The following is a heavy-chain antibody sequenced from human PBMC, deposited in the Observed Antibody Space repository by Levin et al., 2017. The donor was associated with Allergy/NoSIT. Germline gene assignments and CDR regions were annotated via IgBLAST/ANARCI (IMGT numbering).Heavy chain of an antibody. CDR3: ARVGKGAAPLGYYYGMDV. Sequence: ASVKVSCKASGYTFTSYFIHWVRQAPGQGLEWMGIINPSGGSTHYAQKFEGRVTMTTDTSTTTLYLELSSLRSEDTALYFCARVGKGAAPLGYYYGMDVWGQGTTVTVSS. CDR2: INPSGGST. V-gene: IGHV1-46*01. J-gene: IGHJ6*02. CDR1: GYTFTSYF. D-gene: IGHD3-16*01.